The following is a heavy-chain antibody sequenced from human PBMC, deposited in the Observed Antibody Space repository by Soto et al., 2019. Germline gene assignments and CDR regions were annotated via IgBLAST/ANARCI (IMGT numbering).Heavy chain of an antibody. V-gene: IGHV3-23*01. CDR1: GFKFSNYA. J-gene: IGHJ6*02. CDR2: ISATGGGT. CDR3: AKDRGPDIVVVVAATLYYGMDV. D-gene: IGHD2-15*01. Sequence: GGSLRLSCAASGFKFSNYAMSWVRQAPGKGLEWVSLISATGGGTYYADSVKGRFTISRDNSHNTLYLQVHSLTAEDTAVYYCAKDRGPDIVVVVAATLYYGMDVWGQGTTVTVSS.